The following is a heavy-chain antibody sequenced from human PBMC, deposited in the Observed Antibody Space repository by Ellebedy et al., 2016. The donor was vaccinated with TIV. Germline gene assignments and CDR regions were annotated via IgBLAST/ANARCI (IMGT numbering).Heavy chain of an antibody. CDR1: GFTFLSNT. Sequence: GGSLRLSCDASGFTFLSNTMNWVRQAPGKGLEWLSYISGGGGTIYYADSVKGRFTISRDNAKNSVFLQLNVLRVEDTAMYYCARAQHSSSQNWFDSWGQGTLVIVSS. CDR3: ARAQHSSSQNWFDS. CDR2: ISGGGGTI. J-gene: IGHJ5*01. D-gene: IGHD3-22*01. V-gene: IGHV3-48*04.